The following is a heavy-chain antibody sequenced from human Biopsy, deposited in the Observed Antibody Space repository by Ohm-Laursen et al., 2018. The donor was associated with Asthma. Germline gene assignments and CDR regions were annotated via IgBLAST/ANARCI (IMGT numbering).Heavy chain of an antibody. V-gene: IGHV4-31*03. J-gene: IGHJ4*02. Sequence: SQTLSLTCTVSGGAIDSGAYYWSWIRQLPGEGLEWIGSIYYSGSTYYNPSLKSRVSISIDTSKNQFSLKLSSVTAADTAVYYCARAQDYYDSRGYYRSFDYWGQGAQVTVSS. CDR1: GGAIDSGAYY. CDR2: IYYSGST. CDR3: ARAQDYYDSRGYYRSFDY. D-gene: IGHD3-22*01.